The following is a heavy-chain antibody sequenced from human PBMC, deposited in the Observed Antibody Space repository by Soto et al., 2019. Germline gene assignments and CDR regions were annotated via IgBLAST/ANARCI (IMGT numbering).Heavy chain of an antibody. J-gene: IGHJ6*02. D-gene: IGHD3-10*01. CDR1: GGSFSGYH. CDR2: INHSGST. CDR3: ARSSLSRGLWFGYYYYGMDV. Sequence: PSETLSLACAAYGGSFSGYHWRWIRQPPGKGLEWIGEINHSGSTNYNPSLKSLVTISVDTSKNQFSLKLSSVTAADTAVYYCARSSLSRGLWFGYYYYGMDVWGQGTTVTVSS. V-gene: IGHV4-34*01.